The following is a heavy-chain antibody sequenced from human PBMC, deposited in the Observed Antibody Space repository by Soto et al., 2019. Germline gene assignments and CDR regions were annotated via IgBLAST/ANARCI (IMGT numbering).Heavy chain of an antibody. V-gene: IGHV1-69*01. D-gene: IGHD3-16*02. Sequence: QVQLVQSGAEVKKPGSSVKVSCKASGGTFSSYAISWVRQAPGQGLEWMGGIIPIFGTANYAQKFQGRVTMTADESTSTAYMELSSLRSDDTGVYYCARAYYDYVWGSYRPFDYCCQGTLVTDSS. J-gene: IGHJ4*02. CDR3: ARAYYDYVWGSYRPFDY. CDR1: GGTFSSYA. CDR2: IIPIFGTA.